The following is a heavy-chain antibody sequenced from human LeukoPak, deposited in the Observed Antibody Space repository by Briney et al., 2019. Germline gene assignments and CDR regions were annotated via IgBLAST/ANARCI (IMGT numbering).Heavy chain of an antibody. Sequence: PGGSLRLSCAASGFMLGTYGMSWVRQAPGRGLEWVANIKEDGNMKQYADSVRGRFTISRDNAKSSLYLQMSGLRAEDSAVYYCARDETSGYFVYWGQGTLVTVSS. CDR2: IKEDGNMK. V-gene: IGHV3-7*01. CDR3: ARDETSGYFVY. CDR1: GFMLGTYG. D-gene: IGHD2-15*01. J-gene: IGHJ4*02.